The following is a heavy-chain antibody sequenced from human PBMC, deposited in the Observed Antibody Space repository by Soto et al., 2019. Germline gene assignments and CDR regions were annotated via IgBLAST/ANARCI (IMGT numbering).Heavy chain of an antibody. CDR3: ASLRGNSGYDYFDY. J-gene: IGHJ4*02. Sequence: GASVKVSCKASGGTFSSYTISWVRQAPGQGLEWMGRIIPILGIANYAQKFQGRVTITADKSTSTAYMELSSLRSEDTAVYYCASLRGNSGYDYFDYWGQGTLVTVSS. D-gene: IGHD5-12*01. V-gene: IGHV1-69*02. CDR1: GGTFSSYT. CDR2: IIPILGIA.